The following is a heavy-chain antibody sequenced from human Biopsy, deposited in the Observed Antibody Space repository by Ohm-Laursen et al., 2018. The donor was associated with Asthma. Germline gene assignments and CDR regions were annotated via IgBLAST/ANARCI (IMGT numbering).Heavy chain of an antibody. J-gene: IGHJ6*02. CDR1: GDSLSNYA. CDR3: ARGYSGSDRIVYYYSGLEV. Sequence: SVNASCKASGDSLSNYAISWARQAPGQGLEWLGGLIPVLGTPDHAQMIEGRVTITADESTSTDYMELSSLSSEDTAVYFCARGYSGSDRIVYYYSGLEVWGQGTTVTVSS. V-gene: IGHV1-69*13. D-gene: IGHD5-12*01. CDR2: LIPVLGTP.